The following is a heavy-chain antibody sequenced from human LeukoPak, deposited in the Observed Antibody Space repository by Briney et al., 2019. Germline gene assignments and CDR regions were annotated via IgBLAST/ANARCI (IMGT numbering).Heavy chain of an antibody. CDR3: WTKYYDSSGYYFHFDY. J-gene: IGHJ4*02. CDR2: IIPIFGTA. D-gene: IGHD3-22*01. V-gene: IGHV1-69*05. CDR1: GGTFSSYA. Sequence: ASVKVSCKASGGTFSSYAISWVRQAPGQGLEWMGRIIPIFGTANYAQKFQGRVTITTDESTSTAYMELSSLRSEDAAVYYCWTKYYDSSGYYFHFDYWGQGTLVTVSS.